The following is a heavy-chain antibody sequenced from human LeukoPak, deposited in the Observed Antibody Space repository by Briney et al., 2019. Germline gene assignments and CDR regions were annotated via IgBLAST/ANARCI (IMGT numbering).Heavy chain of an antibody. V-gene: IGHV4-34*01. CDR1: GGSFSGYY. Sequence: SETLSLTCAVYGGSFSGYYWSWIRQPPGKGLEWIGEINHSGSTNYNPSLKSRVTMSVDTSKNQFSLKLSSVTAADTAVYYCARDRGGSYSSWGQGTLVTVSS. D-gene: IGHD1-26*01. CDR3: ARDRGGSYSS. CDR2: INHSGST. J-gene: IGHJ4*02.